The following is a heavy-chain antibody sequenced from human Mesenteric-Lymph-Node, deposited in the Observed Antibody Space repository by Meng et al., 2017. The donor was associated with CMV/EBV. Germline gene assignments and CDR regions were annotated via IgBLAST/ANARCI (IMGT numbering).Heavy chain of an antibody. V-gene: IGHV3-53*01. CDR2: IYIGGNT. Sequence: GESLKISCAASGFTVSSNYMGWVRQAPGKGLEWVSIIYIGGNTYYADSVKGRFTISRDNSKNTLYLQMNSLRVEDTAVYYCAKDEYYGGNWGLFDYWGQGTLVTVSS. D-gene: IGHD2-21*02. CDR3: AKDEYYGGNWGLFDY. CDR1: GFTVSSNY. J-gene: IGHJ4*02.